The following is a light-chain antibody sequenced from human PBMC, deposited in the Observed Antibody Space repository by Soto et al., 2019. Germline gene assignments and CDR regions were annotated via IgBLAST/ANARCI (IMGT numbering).Light chain of an antibody. Sequence: EIVLTQSPGTLSLSPGEGATLSCRASQSVSTNFFAWYQQKPGQAPRLLIYGPSTRATGIPDRFSGSGSGTDFTLTISSLEPEDFAVYYCQQYGRTSWTFGQGTKVEIK. CDR3: QQYGRTSWT. J-gene: IGKJ1*01. CDR2: GPS. V-gene: IGKV3-20*01. CDR1: QSVSTNF.